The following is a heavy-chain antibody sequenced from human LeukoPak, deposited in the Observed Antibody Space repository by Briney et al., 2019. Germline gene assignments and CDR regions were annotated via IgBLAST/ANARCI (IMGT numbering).Heavy chain of an antibody. D-gene: IGHD4-17*01. V-gene: IGHV3-49*03. Sequence: GGSLRLSCTASGFTFGDYAMSWFRQAPGKGLEWVGFIRSKAYGGTTEYAASVKGRFTISRDDSKSIAYLQMHSLKTEETAVYYCTKIYGDHYFDYWSQGTPVTVSP. CDR3: TKIYGDHYFDY. J-gene: IGHJ4*02. CDR1: GFTFGDYA. CDR2: IRSKAYGGTT.